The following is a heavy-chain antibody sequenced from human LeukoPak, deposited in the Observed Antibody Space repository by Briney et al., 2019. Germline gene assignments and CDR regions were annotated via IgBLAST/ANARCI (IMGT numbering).Heavy chain of an antibody. V-gene: IGHV1-69*05. CDR2: IIPIFGTA. CDR3: ARERTYDFWGGCSYWSDP. D-gene: IGHD3-3*01. Sequence: ASVKVSCKASGGTFSSYAISWVRQAPGQGLEWMGGIIPIFGTANYAQKFQGRVTITTDESTSTAYMELSSLRSEDTAVYYCARERTYDFWGGCSYWSDPWGQGTLVTVSS. J-gene: IGHJ5*02. CDR1: GGTFSSYA.